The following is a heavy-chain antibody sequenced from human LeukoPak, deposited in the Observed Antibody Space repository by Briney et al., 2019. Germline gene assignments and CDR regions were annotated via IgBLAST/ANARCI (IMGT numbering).Heavy chain of an antibody. J-gene: IGHJ6*03. CDR2: INWNGGST. CDR1: GFTFSSYS. D-gene: IGHD1-26*01. CDR3: ARDVGATGPYYYYMDV. V-gene: IGHV3-20*04. Sequence: GGSLRLSCAASGFTFSSYSMSWVRQAPGKGLEWVSGINWNGGSTGYADSVKGRFTISRDNAKNSLYLQMNSLRAEDTAVYYCARDVGATGPYYYYMDVWGKGTTVTVSS.